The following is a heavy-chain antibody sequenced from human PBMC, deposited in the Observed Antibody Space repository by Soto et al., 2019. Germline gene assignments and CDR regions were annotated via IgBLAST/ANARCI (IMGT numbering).Heavy chain of an antibody. CDR3: ARMITATGTEYFDL. Sequence: SETLSLTCTVSGASISGYCWNWIRQPPGEGLEWIGYIYYSGNTNYNSFLKSRVTMSVDTSKNQFSLNLTSVTPADTAVYYCARMITATGTEYFDLWGRGALVTVSS. CDR2: IYYSGNT. J-gene: IGHJ2*01. V-gene: IGHV4-59*13. D-gene: IGHD6-13*01. CDR1: GASISGYC.